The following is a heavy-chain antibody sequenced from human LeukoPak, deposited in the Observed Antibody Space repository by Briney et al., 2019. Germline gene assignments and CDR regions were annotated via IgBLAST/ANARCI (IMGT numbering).Heavy chain of an antibody. CDR3: ARDSGYSSSWYPFGPIY. CDR2: IKQDGSEK. Sequence: GGSLRLSCAASGFTFSSYWMSWVRQAQGKGLEWVANIKQDGSEKYYVDSVQGRFTISRDNAKNSLYLQMNSLRAEDTAVYYCARDSGYSSSWYPFGPIYWGQGTLVTVSS. D-gene: IGHD6-13*01. V-gene: IGHV3-7*01. CDR1: GFTFSSYW. J-gene: IGHJ4*02.